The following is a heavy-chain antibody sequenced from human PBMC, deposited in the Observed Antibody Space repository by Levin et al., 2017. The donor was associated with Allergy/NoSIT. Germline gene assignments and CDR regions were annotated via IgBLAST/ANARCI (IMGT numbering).Heavy chain of an antibody. J-gene: IGHJ4*02. CDR3: AREGRTSAAAIIPFDY. CDR1: GFTFSSYR. Sequence: SCAASGFTFSSYRMNWVRQAPGKGLEWVSSISSSSSYIYYADSVKGRFTISRDNAKNSLYLQMNSLRAEDTAVYYCAREGRTSAAAIIPFDYWGQGTLVTVSS. CDR2: ISSSSSYI. V-gene: IGHV3-21*01. D-gene: IGHD2-2*01.